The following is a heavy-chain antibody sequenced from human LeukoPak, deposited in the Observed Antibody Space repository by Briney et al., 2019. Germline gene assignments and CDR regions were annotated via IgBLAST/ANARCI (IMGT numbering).Heavy chain of an antibody. J-gene: IGHJ5*02. CDR3: AKDMSPYYDSSGYRWFDP. CDR1: GFTFDDYG. D-gene: IGHD3-22*01. CDR2: INWNGGST. Sequence: GGSLRLSCAASGFTFDDYGMTWVRQAPGKGLEWVSGINWNGGSTGYADSVKGRFTISRDNAKNSLYLQMNSLRTEDTALYYCAKDMSPYYDSSGYRWFDPWGQGTLVTVSS. V-gene: IGHV3-20*04.